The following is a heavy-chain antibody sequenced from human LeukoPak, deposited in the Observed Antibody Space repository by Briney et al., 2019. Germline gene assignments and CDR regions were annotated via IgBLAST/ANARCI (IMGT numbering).Heavy chain of an antibody. Sequence: GGSLRLSWAASGFTFSSYEVNWVRQAPGEGLELVSYISTTGSSIYYADSVKGRFTISRDNVKNLLYLQMNSLRAEDTAVYYCARVQRGIAVALDYWGQGTLATVSS. CDR2: ISTTGSSI. CDR1: GFTFSSYE. V-gene: IGHV3-48*03. J-gene: IGHJ4*02. D-gene: IGHD6-19*01. CDR3: ARVQRGIAVALDY.